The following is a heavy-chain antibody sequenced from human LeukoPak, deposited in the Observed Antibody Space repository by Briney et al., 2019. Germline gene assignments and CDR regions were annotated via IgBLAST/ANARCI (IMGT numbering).Heavy chain of an antibody. D-gene: IGHD1-26*01. CDR1: GYTFSTYY. CDR2: INPSGGRT. J-gene: IGHJ4*02. Sequence: GASVKVSCKASGYTFSTYYMHWVRQAPGQGLEWMGVINPSGGRTTYAQKSQGRVTMTSDMSTSAVYRELSSLRSEDTAVYYCSRDLGGSYFDYWGQGTLVTVSS. CDR3: SRDLGGSYFDY. V-gene: IGHV1-46*01.